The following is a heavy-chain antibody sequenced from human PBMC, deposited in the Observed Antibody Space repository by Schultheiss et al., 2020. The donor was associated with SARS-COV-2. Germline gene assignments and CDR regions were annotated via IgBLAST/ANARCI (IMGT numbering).Heavy chain of an antibody. CDR1: GGSFSKYA. D-gene: IGHD6-19*01. J-gene: IGHJ4*02. CDR3: ARVGYSSGWYTPDY. Sequence: SVKVSCKASGGSFSKYAISWVRQAPGQGLEWMGGIIPIFGTANYAQKFQGRVTITADESTSTAYMELSSLRSEDTAVYYCARVGYSSGWYTPDYWGQGTLVTVSS. CDR2: IIPIFGTA. V-gene: IGHV1-69*13.